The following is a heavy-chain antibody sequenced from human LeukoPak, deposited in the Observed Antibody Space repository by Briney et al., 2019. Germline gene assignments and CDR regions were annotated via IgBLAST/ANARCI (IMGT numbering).Heavy chain of an antibody. Sequence: PGGSLRLSCAASGFTFSSYAMHWVRQAPGKGLEWVAVISYDGSNKYYADSVKGRFTISRDNSKNTLYLQMNSLRAEDTAVYYCAKCTKYYYGSGSSIPEYYYYYMDVWGKGTTVTISS. CDR1: GFTFSSYA. J-gene: IGHJ6*03. CDR3: AKCTKYYYGSGSSIPEYYYYYMDV. D-gene: IGHD3-10*01. V-gene: IGHV3-30*04. CDR2: ISYDGSNK.